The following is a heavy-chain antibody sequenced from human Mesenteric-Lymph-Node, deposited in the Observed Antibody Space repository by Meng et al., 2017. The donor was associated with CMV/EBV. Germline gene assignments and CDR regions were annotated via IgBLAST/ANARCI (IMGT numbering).Heavy chain of an antibody. CDR1: GFTFDDYT. V-gene: IGHV3-43*01. Sequence: ASGFTFDDYTMHWVRQAPGKGLEWVSRISWDGGSTYYADSVKGRFTISRDNSKNSLYLQMNSLRTEDTALYYCAKDGQGGWYNWFDPWGQGTLVTVSS. D-gene: IGHD6-19*01. CDR2: ISWDGGST. J-gene: IGHJ5*02. CDR3: AKDGQGGWYNWFDP.